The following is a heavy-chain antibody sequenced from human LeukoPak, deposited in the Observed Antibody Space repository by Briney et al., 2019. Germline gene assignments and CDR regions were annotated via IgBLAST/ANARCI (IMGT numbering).Heavy chain of an antibody. CDR2: INPNSGGT. D-gene: IGHD3-10*01. Sequence: ASVKVFCKASGYTFTGYYMHWVRQAPGQGLEWMGWINPNSGGTNYAQKFQGRVTMTRDTAISTAYMELSRLRSDDTAVYYCAREQGYYGSGSYYGSVYWGQGTLVTVSS. V-gene: IGHV1-2*02. CDR1: GYTFTGYY. CDR3: AREQGYYGSGSYYGSVY. J-gene: IGHJ4*02.